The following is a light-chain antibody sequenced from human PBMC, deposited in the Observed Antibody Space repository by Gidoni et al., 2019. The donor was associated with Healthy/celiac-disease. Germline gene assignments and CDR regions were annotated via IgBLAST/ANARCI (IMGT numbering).Light chain of an antibody. CDR1: KLGDRY. CDR3: QAWESSTVV. V-gene: IGLV3-1*01. CDR2: QDT. Sequence: YEVTQPPSVSVFPGQTASITCYGDKLGDRYACWYQQKPGQSPVLVIYQDTKRPSGIPERFSGSNSGNTATLTISGTQAMDEADYYCQAWESSTVVFGGGTKLTVL. J-gene: IGLJ2*01.